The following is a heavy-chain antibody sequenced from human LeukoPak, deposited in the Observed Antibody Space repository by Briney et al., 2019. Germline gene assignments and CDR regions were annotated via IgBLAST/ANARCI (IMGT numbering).Heavy chain of an antibody. D-gene: IGHD1-14*01. CDR3: ARVPVEPYYYYGMDV. Sequence: LRLSCAASGFTFSSYAMSWVRQHPGKGLEWIGYIYYSGSTYYNPSLKSRVTISVDTSKNQFSLKLSSVTAADTAVYYCARVPVEPYYYYGMDVWGQGTTVTVSS. CDR2: IYYSGST. J-gene: IGHJ6*02. CDR1: GFTFSSYA. V-gene: IGHV4-31*02.